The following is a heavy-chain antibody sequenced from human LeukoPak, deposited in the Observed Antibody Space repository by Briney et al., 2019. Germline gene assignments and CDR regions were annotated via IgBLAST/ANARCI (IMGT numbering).Heavy chain of an antibody. CDR3: ARVSRNIGSIGGDY. CDR1: GFTFSSYG. CDR2: ISYDGSNK. Sequence: GGSLRPSCAASGFTFSSYGMHWVRQAPGKGLEWVAVISYDGSNKYYADSVKGRFTISRDNSKNTLYLQMNSLRAEDTAVYYCARVSRNIGSIGGDYWGQGTLVTVSS. J-gene: IGHJ4*02. V-gene: IGHV3-30*03. D-gene: IGHD2/OR15-2a*01.